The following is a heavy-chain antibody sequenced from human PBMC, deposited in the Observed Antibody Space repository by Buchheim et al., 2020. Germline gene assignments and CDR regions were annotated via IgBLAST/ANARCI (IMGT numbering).Heavy chain of an antibody. D-gene: IGHD1-26*01. CDR1: GFTFRNYG. CDR3: ARQGATQVGYGMDV. Sequence: QVQLAESGGGVVQPGRSLRLSCAASGFTFRNYGMHWVRQAPGKGLEWVAVIWSDGSKKYYADSVKGRFTISRDTSKNTLYLQMNSLRAEDTAVFYCARQGATQVGYGMDVWGQGTT. J-gene: IGHJ6*02. V-gene: IGHV3-33*01. CDR2: IWSDGSKK.